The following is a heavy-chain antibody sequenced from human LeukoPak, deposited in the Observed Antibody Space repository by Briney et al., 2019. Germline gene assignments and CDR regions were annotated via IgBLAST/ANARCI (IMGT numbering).Heavy chain of an antibody. CDR3: ARFAAAGSANY. CDR2: ISSNGGST. V-gene: IGHV3-64*01. J-gene: IGHJ4*02. D-gene: IGHD6-13*01. CDR1: GFTFIRYA. Sequence: GGSLRLSCAADGFTFIRYAMDWVRQAPGKGLEYVSAISSNGGSTYYANSVKGRFTISRDNSKNTLYHQIGSLTAEDTAVYYRARFAAAGSANYLGQGTLVTVSS.